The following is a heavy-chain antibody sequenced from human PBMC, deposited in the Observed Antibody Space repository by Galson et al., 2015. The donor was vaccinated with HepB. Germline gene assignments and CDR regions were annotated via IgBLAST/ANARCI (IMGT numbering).Heavy chain of an antibody. CDR1: GFTFSSYS. D-gene: IGHD6-19*01. J-gene: IGHJ4*02. Sequence: SLRLSCAASGFTFSSYSMNWVRQAPGKGLEWVSSISSSSSYIYYADSVKGRFTISRDNAKNPLYLQMNSLRAEDTAVYYCARGAGLTVAGTKYGPYLQFDYWGQGTLVTVSS. V-gene: IGHV3-21*01. CDR2: ISSSSSYI. CDR3: ARGAGLTVAGTKYGPYLQFDY.